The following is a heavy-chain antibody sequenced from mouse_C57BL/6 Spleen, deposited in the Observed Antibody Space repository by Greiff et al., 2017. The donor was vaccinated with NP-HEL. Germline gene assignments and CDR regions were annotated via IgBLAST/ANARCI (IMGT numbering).Heavy chain of an antibody. CDR1: GYTFTDYY. J-gene: IGHJ2*01. CDR2: INPYNGGT. CDR3: ARYFTTVVATDY. V-gene: IGHV1-19*01. D-gene: IGHD1-1*01. Sequence: VQLQQSGPVLVKPGASVKMSCKASGYTFTDYYMNWVKQSHGKSLEWIGVINPYNGGTSYNQKFKGKATLTVDKSSSTAYMELNSLTSEDSAVYYCARYFTTVVATDYWGQGTTLTVSS.